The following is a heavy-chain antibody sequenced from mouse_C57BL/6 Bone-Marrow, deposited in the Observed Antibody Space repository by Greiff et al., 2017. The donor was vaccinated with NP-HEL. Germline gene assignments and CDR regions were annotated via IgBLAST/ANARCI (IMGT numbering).Heavy chain of an antibody. CDR1: GYTFTSYW. Sequence: DVQLQESGTVLARPGASVKMSCKTSGYTFTSYWMHWVKQRPGQGLEWIGAIYPGNSDTSYNQKFKGKAKLTAVTSASTAYMELSSLTNEDSAVYYCTRRGPYYYGSSYDYFDYWGQGTTLTVSS. CDR3: TRRGPYYYGSSYDYFDY. J-gene: IGHJ2*01. CDR2: IYPGNSDT. V-gene: IGHV1-5*01. D-gene: IGHD1-1*01.